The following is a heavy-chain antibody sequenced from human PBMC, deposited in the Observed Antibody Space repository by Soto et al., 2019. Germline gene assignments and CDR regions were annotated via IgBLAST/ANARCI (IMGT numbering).Heavy chain of an antibody. V-gene: IGHV3-30-3*01. J-gene: IGHJ4*02. CDR3: ARAPPIYYFDY. D-gene: IGHD3-9*01. CDR2: ISYDGSNK. CDR1: GFTFSSYA. Sequence: QVQLVESGGGVVQPGRSLRLSCAASGFTFSSYAMHWVRQAPGKGLEWVAVISYDGSNKYYADSVKGRFTISRDNSKNTLYLQMNSLRAEDTAVYYCARAPPIYYFDYWGQGTLVTVSS.